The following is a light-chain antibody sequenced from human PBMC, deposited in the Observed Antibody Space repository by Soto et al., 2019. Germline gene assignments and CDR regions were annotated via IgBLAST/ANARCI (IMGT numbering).Light chain of an antibody. V-gene: IGKV1-6*01. CDR2: AAS. Sequence: AIQMTQSPSSLSASVGDRVTITCRASQGIRNDLGWYQQKPGKAPKLLIYAASSLQSGVPSRFSGSGSGTDFTLTISSLQPEDFATYYCQQRSNWPSYTFGQGTKLEIK. CDR3: QQRSNWPSYT. J-gene: IGKJ2*01. CDR1: QGIRND.